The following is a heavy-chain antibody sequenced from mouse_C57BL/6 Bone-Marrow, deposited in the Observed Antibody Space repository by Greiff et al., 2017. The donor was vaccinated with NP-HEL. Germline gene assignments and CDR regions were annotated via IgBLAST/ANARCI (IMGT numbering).Heavy chain of an antibody. CDR1: GYTFTSYW. D-gene: IGHD2-4*01. Sequence: QVQLQQPGAELVMPGASVKLSCKASGYTFTSYWMHWVKQRPGQGLEWIGEIDPSDSYTNYNQKFKGKSTLTVDKSSSTAYMQLSSLTSEDSAVYYCARGYDYDCYFDYWGQGTTLTVSS. V-gene: IGHV1-69*01. CDR2: IDPSDSYT. J-gene: IGHJ2*01. CDR3: ARGYDYDCYFDY.